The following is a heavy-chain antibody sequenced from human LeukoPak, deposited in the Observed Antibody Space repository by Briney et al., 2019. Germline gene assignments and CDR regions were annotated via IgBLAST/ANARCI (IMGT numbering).Heavy chain of an antibody. D-gene: IGHD3-16*01. J-gene: IGHJ4*02. V-gene: IGHV2-70*20. Sequence: LRLSCAASGFTFSSYWMSWVRQAPGKALEWLALIDWDDDKFYSTSLKTRLTISKDTSKNQVVLTMTNMDPVDTATYYCARATYYDYVWGSYSFDYWGQGTLVTVSS. CDR1: GFTFSSYW. CDR2: IDWDDDK. CDR3: ARATYYDYVWGSYSFDY.